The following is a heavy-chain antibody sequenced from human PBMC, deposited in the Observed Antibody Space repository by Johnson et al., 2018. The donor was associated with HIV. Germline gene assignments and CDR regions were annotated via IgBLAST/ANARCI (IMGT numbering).Heavy chain of an antibody. J-gene: IGHJ3*02. Sequence: QVQLVESGGGLVKPGGSLRLSCVASGFTFSDYYMTWIRQAPGNGLEWVSYISGSGGTIYSADSVQGRFTISRDNARNSLYLQMNSLRVEDTAVYYCARSKDCSGGSCPDAFDIWGQGTMVTVSS. CDR3: ARSKDCSGGSCPDAFDI. V-gene: IGHV3-11*04. CDR2: ISGSGGTI. D-gene: IGHD2-15*01. CDR1: GFTFSDYY.